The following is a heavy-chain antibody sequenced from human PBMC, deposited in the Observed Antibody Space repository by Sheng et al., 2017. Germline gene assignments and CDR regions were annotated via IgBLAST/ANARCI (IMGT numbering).Heavy chain of an antibody. J-gene: IGHJ4*02. D-gene: IGHD3-16*01. Sequence: QVQLVQSGAEVKKPGSSVKVSCKASGGTFSSYTISWVRQAPGQGLEWMGRIIPILGIANYAQKFQGRVTITADKSTSTAYMELSSLRSEDTAVYYCARLAVEMGVDYWGQGTLVTVSS. V-gene: IGHV1-69*02. CDR1: GGTFSSYT. CDR3: ARLAVEMGVDY. CDR2: IIPILGIA.